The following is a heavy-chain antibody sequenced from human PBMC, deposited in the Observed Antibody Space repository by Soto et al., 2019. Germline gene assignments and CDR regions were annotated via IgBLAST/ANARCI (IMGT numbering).Heavy chain of an antibody. Sequence: QVQLVQSGAEVKEPGSSVNVSCKTSGGTFGNTAVTWVRQVPGQGLEWIGGIVPLFGTANYAQKFRGRVIITADKSTNTAHMDLSSLRSDDTAIYYCASDGDPGYSFWSGPLGGGRFDPWGQGTLVTVSS. V-gene: IGHV1-69*14. CDR2: IVPLFGTA. CDR3: ASDGDPGYSFWSGPLGGGRFDP. J-gene: IGHJ5*02. D-gene: IGHD3-3*01. CDR1: GGTFGNTA.